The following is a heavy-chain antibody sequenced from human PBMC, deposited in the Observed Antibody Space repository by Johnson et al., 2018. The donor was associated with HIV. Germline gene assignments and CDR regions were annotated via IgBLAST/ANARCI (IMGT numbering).Heavy chain of an antibody. V-gene: IGHV3-53*01. CDR3: ASSFYQQLRAFDI. D-gene: IGHD6-13*01. CDR1: GFTVSSNY. Sequence: MQLVESGGGLIQPGGSLRLSCAASGFTVSSNYMSWVRQAPGKGLEWVSVIYSGGSTYYADSVKGRFTISRDNSKNTLYLQMNSLRAEYTAVYYCASSFYQQLRAFDIWGQGTMVTVSS. J-gene: IGHJ3*02. CDR2: IYSGGST.